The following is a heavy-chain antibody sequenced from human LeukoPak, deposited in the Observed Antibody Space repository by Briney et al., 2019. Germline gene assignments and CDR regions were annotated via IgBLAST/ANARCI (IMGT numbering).Heavy chain of an antibody. V-gene: IGHV5-51*01. Sequence: GESLKISCKGSGYSFTSYWIGWVRQMPGKGLEWMGLIYPGDSDTRYSPSFQGQVTISADKSISTAYLQWSSLKASDTAMYYCARHGHSSSWYNWFDPWGQGTLVTVSS. J-gene: IGHJ5*02. CDR3: ARHGHSSSWYNWFDP. CDR2: IYPGDSDT. D-gene: IGHD6-13*01. CDR1: GYSFTSYW.